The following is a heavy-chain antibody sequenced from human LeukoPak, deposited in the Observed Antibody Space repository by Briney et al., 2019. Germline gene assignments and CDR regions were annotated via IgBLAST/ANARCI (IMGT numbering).Heavy chain of an antibody. D-gene: IGHD3-10*01. Sequence: GGSLRLSCAVSGFTVSTNYMSWVRQAPGKGLEWVSIIHRDGSTYYADSVKGRLTTSRDNSKNTLFIQMNSLRVEDTGVYYCARDGEHVLAHDYWGQGTLVIVSS. CDR3: ARDGEHVLAHDY. CDR2: IHRDGST. V-gene: IGHV3-66*01. J-gene: IGHJ4*02. CDR1: GFTVSTNY.